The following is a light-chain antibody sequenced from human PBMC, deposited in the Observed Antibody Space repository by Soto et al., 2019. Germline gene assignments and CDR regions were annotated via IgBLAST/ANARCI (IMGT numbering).Light chain of an antibody. CDR2: GAS. V-gene: IGKV1-27*01. CDR3: QKYNSAPYT. Sequence: DIPMTQSPSSLSASVGDRVTITCRASQGISNYLAWYQQKSGKVPKLLIYGASTLQPGVPSRFSGSGSGTDFTLTISCLQPEDVATYYCQKYNSAPYTFGQGTKLEIK. J-gene: IGKJ2*01. CDR1: QGISNY.